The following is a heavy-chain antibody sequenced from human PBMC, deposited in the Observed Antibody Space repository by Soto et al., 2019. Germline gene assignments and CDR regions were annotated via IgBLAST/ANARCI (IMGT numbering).Heavy chain of an antibody. Sequence: QVQLQESGPGRVKPSETLSLTCTVSGGSISSYYWSWIRQPPGKGLEWIGSIYYSGSTNYNPSLKSRVTISVDTSKNQFSLKLSSVTAADTAVYYCARRYGYSFDYWGQGTLVTVSS. CDR1: GGSISSYY. D-gene: IGHD5-18*01. CDR2: IYYSGST. J-gene: IGHJ4*02. V-gene: IGHV4-59*08. CDR3: ARRYGYSFDY.